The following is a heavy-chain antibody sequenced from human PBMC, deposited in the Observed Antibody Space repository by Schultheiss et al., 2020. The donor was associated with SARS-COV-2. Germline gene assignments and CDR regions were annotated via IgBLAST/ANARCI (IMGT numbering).Heavy chain of an antibody. Sequence: GGSLRLSCAASGFTFSSYGMHWVRQAPGKGLEWVANIKQDGSEKIYVDSVKGRFTISRDNAKNSLYLQMNSLRAEDTAVYYCASELVIPPDAFDIWGQGTMVTVSS. CDR3: ASELVIPPDAFDI. D-gene: IGHD3-9*01. J-gene: IGHJ3*02. CDR2: IKQDGSEK. CDR1: GFTFSSYG. V-gene: IGHV3-7*03.